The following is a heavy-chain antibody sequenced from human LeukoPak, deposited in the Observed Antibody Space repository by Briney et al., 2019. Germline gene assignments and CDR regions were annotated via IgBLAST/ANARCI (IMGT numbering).Heavy chain of an antibody. Sequence: GGSLRLSCAASGFTFTSYAMGWVRQAPGKGLEWVSSVSGRGDGTYYADSVKGRFTISRDNSKKTLDLHMDSLRAEDTAVYYCAKERLGGNYGDYAVDYWGRGTMVTISS. CDR1: GFTFTSYA. CDR3: AKERLGGNYGDYAVDY. J-gene: IGHJ4*02. D-gene: IGHD4-17*01. CDR2: VSGRGDGT. V-gene: IGHV3-23*01.